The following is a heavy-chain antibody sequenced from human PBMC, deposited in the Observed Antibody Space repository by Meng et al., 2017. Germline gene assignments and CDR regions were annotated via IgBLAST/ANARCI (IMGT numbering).Heavy chain of an antibody. V-gene: IGHV3-53*02. CDR1: GFTVSSNY. CDR3: ARGGSYYSY. J-gene: IGHJ1*01. D-gene: IGHD1-26*01. CDR2: IYSGGST. Sequence: EALLVDTGGVLIQPGGSLRLSSADSGFTVSSNYMSWVRQAPGKGLEWVSVIYSGGSTYYADSVKGRFTISRDNSKNTLYLQMNSLRAEDTAVYYCARGGSYYSYWGQGTLVIVAS.